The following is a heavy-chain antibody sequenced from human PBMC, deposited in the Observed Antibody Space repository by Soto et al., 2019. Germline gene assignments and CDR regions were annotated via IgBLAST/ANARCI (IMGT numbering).Heavy chain of an antibody. D-gene: IGHD6-13*01. CDR1: EYTFTNYY. CDR2: INPTSGST. CDR3: ARDLAAGDH. Sequence: QVQLVQSGAEVKKPGASVKLSCRASEYTFTNYYIHWVRQAPGQGLGWLGIINPTSGSTNYAQKFQGRATLTMDTSTTTVYRELSGLSSEDTAIFYSARDLAAGDHWAQGTLVTVSS. J-gene: IGHJ1*01. V-gene: IGHV1-46*01.